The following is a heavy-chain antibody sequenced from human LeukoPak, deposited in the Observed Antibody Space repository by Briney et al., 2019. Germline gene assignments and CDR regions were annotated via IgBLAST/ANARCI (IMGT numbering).Heavy chain of an antibody. J-gene: IGHJ5*02. D-gene: IGHD1-26*01. CDR1: GASISSYY. CDR3: VKSGRLLGSSWFDP. Sequence: SETLSLTCNVSGASISSYYWTWIRQPAAKGLEWIGRISGSGVTYYNSSLKSRVTMSLDMSKNQFSLEMRSVTAADTAVYFRVKSGRLLGSSWFDPWGQGTLVTVSS. V-gene: IGHV4-4*07. CDR2: ISGSGVT.